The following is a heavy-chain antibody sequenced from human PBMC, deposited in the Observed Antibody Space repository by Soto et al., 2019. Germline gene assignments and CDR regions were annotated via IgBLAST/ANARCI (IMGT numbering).Heavy chain of an antibody. D-gene: IGHD2-15*01. CDR3: ARATQGVVAATVFYYYGMDV. CDR2: IYSGGST. Sequence: PGGSLRLSCAASGFTVSSSYMSWVRQAPGKGLEWVSVIYSGGSTYYADSVKGRFTISRDNSKNTLYLQMNSLRAEDTAVYYCARATQGVVAATVFYYYGMDVWGQGTTVTVSS. J-gene: IGHJ6*02. CDR1: GFTVSSSY. V-gene: IGHV3-66*01.